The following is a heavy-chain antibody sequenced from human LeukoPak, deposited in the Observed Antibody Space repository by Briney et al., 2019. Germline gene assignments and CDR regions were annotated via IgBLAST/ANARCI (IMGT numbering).Heavy chain of an antibody. CDR2: ISSSSSYI. V-gene: IGHV3-21*01. D-gene: IGHD4-11*01. Sequence: GGSLRLSCAASGFTFSSYSMNWVRQAPGKGLEWVSSISSSSSYIYYADSVKGRFTISRDNAKNSLYLQMNSLRAEDTAVYYCASVGFDYSPDYGMDVWGQGTTVTVSS. J-gene: IGHJ6*02. CDR1: GFTFSSYS. CDR3: ASVGFDYSPDYGMDV.